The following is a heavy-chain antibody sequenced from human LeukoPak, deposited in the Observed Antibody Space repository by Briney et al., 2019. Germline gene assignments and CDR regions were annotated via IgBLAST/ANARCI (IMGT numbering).Heavy chain of an antibody. D-gene: IGHD3-22*01. J-gene: IGHJ5*02. CDR2: IYTSGST. CDR3: ARDFNYDSSGYLYNWFDP. Sequence: SETLSLTCTVSGGSISSGSYYWSWIRQPAGKGLEWIGRIYTSGSTNYNPSLKSRVTISVDTSKNQFSLKLSSVTAADTAVYYCARDFNYDSSGYLYNWFDPWGQGTLVTVSS. V-gene: IGHV4-61*02. CDR1: GGSISSGSYY.